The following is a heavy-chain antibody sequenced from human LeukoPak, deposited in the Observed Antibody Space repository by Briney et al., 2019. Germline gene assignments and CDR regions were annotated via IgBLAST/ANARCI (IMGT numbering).Heavy chain of an antibody. J-gene: IGHJ4*02. CDR1: GFTFSSYA. D-gene: IGHD3-16*01. CDR3: ARGVDD. Sequence: GGSLRLSCAASGFTFSSYAMSWVRQAPGKGLEWVSHITASSSSTYYADSVKGRFTISRDNAKNSLYLQMNSLRAEDTAVYYCARGVDDWGQGTLVTVSS. V-gene: IGHV3-48*01. CDR2: ITASSSST.